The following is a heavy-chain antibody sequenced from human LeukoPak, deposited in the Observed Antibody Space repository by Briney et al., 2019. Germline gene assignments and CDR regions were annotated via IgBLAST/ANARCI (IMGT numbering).Heavy chain of an antibody. CDR2: IYYSGST. CDR3: ARAYSSSWYFNWFDP. Sequence: PSETLSLTCTVSGGSISSSSYYWGWLRQPPGKGLEWIGSIYYSGSTYYNPSLKSRVTISVDTSKNQFSLKLSSVTAADTAVYYCARAYSSSWYFNWFDPWGQGTLVTVSS. CDR1: GGSISSSSYY. J-gene: IGHJ5*02. D-gene: IGHD6-13*01. V-gene: IGHV4-39*01.